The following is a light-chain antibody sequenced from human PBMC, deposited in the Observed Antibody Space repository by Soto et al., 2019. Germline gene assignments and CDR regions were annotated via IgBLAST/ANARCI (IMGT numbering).Light chain of an antibody. CDR2: YDS. J-gene: IGLJ2*01. Sequence: SYELTQPPSVSVAPGKTARITCGGNNIGSKSVHGYQQKPGQAPVLVIYYDSDRPSGIPERFSGSNSGNTATLTISRVEARDEADYYWQVWDSSSDPHVVFGGGTKLTVL. V-gene: IGLV3-21*04. CDR3: QVWDSSSDPHVV. CDR1: NIGSKS.